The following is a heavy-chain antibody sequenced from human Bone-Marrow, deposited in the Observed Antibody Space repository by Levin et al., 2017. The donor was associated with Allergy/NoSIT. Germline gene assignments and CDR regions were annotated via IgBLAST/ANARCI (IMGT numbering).Heavy chain of an antibody. J-gene: IGHJ4*02. V-gene: IGHV4-59*08. Sequence: SETLSLTCDVSGDSINSYYWSWIRQPPGKGLEWIGYLYYGGETKYNPSLKSRVTMSADASKNQVSLTLTSVTAADTAVYYCARWTKSYDFWTGYWNNWGQGTLVTVSS. CDR2: LYYGGET. CDR1: GDSINSYY. CDR3: ARWTKSYDFWTGYWNN. D-gene: IGHD3-3*01.